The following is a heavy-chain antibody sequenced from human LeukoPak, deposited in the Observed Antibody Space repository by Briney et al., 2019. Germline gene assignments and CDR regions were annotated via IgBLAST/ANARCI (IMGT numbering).Heavy chain of an antibody. J-gene: IGHJ4*02. V-gene: IGHV3-30*18. CDR2: ISYDGSNK. D-gene: IGHD3-22*01. CDR3: AKGPRSYYYDSSGYCDY. Sequence: PGGSLRLSCADSGFIFNKYWVSWVRQAPGKGLEWVAVISYDGSNKYYADSVKGRFTISRDNSKNTLYLQMNSLRAEDTAVYYCAKGPRSYYYDSSGYCDYWGQGTLVTVSS. CDR1: GFIFNKYW.